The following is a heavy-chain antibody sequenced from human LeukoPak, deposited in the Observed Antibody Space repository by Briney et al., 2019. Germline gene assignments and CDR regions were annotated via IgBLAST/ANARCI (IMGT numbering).Heavy chain of an antibody. CDR2: IYTSGST. Sequence: SQTLSLTCTVSGGSISSGTYYWSWIRQPAGKGLEWIGRIYTSGSTNYNPSLKSRVTISLDTSKNQFSLKLSSVTAADTAVYYCARGYYDLWSGWGDWFDPWGQGTLVTVSS. CDR1: GGSISSGTYY. CDR3: ARGYYDLWSGWGDWFDP. D-gene: IGHD3-3*01. J-gene: IGHJ5*02. V-gene: IGHV4-61*02.